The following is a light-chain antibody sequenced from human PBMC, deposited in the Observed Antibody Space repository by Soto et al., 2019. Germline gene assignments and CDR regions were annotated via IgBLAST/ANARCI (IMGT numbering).Light chain of an antibody. CDR2: EVS. V-gene: IGLV2-8*01. J-gene: IGLJ1*01. CDR3: SSSAGNNNLV. Sequence: QSVLTKPPSASGSPGQSVTISCTGTSSDVGGYNYVSWYQHHPGKAPKLMIFEVSKRPSGVPDRFSGSKSGNTASLIVSGLQAEDEADYYCSSSAGNNNLVFGTGTKVTVL. CDR1: SSDVGGYNY.